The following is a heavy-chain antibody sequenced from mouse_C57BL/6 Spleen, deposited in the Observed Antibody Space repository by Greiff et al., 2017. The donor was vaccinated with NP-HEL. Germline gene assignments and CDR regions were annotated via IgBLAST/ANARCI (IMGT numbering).Heavy chain of an antibody. CDR2: IDPETGGT. V-gene: IGHV1-15*01. Sequence: VQLHQSGAELVRPGASVTLSCKASGYTFTDYEMHWVKQTPVHGLEWIGAIDPETGGTAYNQKFKGKAILTADKSSSTAYMELRSLTSEDSAVYYCTRRRGSSYAMDYWGQGTSVTVSS. CDR1: GYTFTDYE. D-gene: IGHD1-1*01. J-gene: IGHJ4*01. CDR3: TRRRGSSYAMDY.